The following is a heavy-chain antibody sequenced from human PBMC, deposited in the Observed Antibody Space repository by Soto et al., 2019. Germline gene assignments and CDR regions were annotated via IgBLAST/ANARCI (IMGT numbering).Heavy chain of an antibody. Sequence: YFSAWIRQTPGKGLEWVGSIYYSSKTHYNPSLKSRATISVDRSSNQFSLPVSSVTAADTAVYYCAKNLPRTGRFDYLCQGTLVT. CDR3: AKNLPRTGRFDY. V-gene: IGHV4-39*01. J-gene: IGHJ4*02. CDR1: YF. CDR2: IYYSSKT.